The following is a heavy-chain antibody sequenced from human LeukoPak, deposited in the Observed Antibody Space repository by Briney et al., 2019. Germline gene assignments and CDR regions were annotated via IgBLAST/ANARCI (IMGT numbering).Heavy chain of an antibody. J-gene: IGHJ4*02. CDR1: GGTFSSYA. CDR3: ARGYCSGGSCYSYGFDY. V-gene: IGHV1-69*04. Sequence: VASVKVSCKASGGTFSSYAISWVRQAPGQGLEWMGRIIPILGIANYAQKFQGRVTMTADKSTSTAYMELSSLRSEDTAVYYCARGYCSGGSCYSYGFDYWGQGTLVTVSS. D-gene: IGHD2-15*01. CDR2: IIPILGIA.